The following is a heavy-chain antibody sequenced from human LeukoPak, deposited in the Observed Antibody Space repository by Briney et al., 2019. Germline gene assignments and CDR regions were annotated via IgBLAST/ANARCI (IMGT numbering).Heavy chain of an antibody. CDR2: IYYSGST. J-gene: IGHJ5*02. CDR1: GRPISSSSYY. V-gene: IGHV4-39*01. Sequence: KTSETLSLTCTVSGRPISSSSYYWRWIRQPPGKGLEWIGSIYYSGSTYYNPSLKSRVTISVDTSKNQFSLKLSSVTAADTAVYYCARPPHSSSSAWGQGTLVTVSS. D-gene: IGHD6-6*01. CDR3: ARPPHSSSSA.